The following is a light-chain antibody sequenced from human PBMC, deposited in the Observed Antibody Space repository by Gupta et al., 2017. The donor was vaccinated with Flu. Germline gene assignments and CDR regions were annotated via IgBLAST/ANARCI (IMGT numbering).Light chain of an antibody. Sequence: QSVLTQPLSASGTPGQRVTIACSGSSSNIGSNYVYWYQQLPGTAPKLLIYRNNQRPSGVPDRFSGSKSGTSASLAISGLRSEDEADYYCAAWDDSLSGSWVFGGGTKLTVL. CDR2: RNN. CDR3: AAWDDSLSGSWV. J-gene: IGLJ3*02. V-gene: IGLV1-47*01. CDR1: SSNIGSNY.